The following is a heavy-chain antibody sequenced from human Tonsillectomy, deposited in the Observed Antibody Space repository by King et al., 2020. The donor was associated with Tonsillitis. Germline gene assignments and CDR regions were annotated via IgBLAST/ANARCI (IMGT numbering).Heavy chain of an antibody. CDR2: IFSGGSST. V-gene: IGHV3-23*03. D-gene: IGHD3-10*01. CDR1: GFTFSSYA. CDR3: GWFGGLLPIYY. J-gene: IGHJ4*02. Sequence: VQLVESGGGLVQPGGSLRLSCAASGFTFSSYAMSWVRQAPGKGLEWVSVIFSGGSSTYYADSVKGRFTISRDNSKNTLYLQMNSLRAEDTAVYYCGWFGGLLPIYYWGQGTLVTVSS.